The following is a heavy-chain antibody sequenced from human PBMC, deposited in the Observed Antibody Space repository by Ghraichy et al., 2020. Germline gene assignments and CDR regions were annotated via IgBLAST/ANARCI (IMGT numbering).Heavy chain of an antibody. CDR2: IKQDGSEK. D-gene: IGHD2-21*02. CDR3: ARVNGDCGGDCFHFDY. CDR1: GFTFSSYW. Sequence: GGSLRLSCAASGFTFSSYWMSWVRQAPGKGLEWVANIKQDGSEKYYVDSVKGRFTISRDNAKNSLYLQMNSLRAEDTAVYYCARVNGDCGGDCFHFDYWGQGTLVTVSS. V-gene: IGHV3-7*01. J-gene: IGHJ4*02.